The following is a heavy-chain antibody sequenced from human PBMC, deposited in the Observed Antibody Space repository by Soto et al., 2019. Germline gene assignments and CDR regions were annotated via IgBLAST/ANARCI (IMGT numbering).Heavy chain of an antibody. V-gene: IGHV5-51*01. CDR1: GYSFTNYW. CDR3: AKTGGTSLYGIVY. J-gene: IGHJ4*02. CDR2: IYPGDSDT. D-gene: IGHD2-2*01. Sequence: GESLKISCKGSGYSFTNYWIGWVRQMSGKGLEWMGIIYPGDSDTRYSPSFQGQVTISVDKSISTAYLQWSSLKASDTAMYYCAKTGGTSLYGIVYWGQGTQVTVSS.